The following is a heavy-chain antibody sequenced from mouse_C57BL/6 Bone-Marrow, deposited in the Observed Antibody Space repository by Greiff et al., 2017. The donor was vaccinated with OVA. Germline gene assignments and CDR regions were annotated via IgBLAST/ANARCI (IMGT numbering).Heavy chain of an antibody. Sequence: QVQLQESGAELAKPGASVKLSCKASGYTFTSYWMHWVQQRPGQGLEWIRYLNPSSGYTKYNQKFKDKATLTADKSSSTAYMQLSSLTYEDSAVYYCARAGAHYYGSSYYVYWYFDVWGTGTTVTVSS. D-gene: IGHD1-1*01. V-gene: IGHV1-7*01. J-gene: IGHJ1*03. CDR2: LNPSSGYT. CDR1: GYTFTSYW. CDR3: ARAGAHYYGSSYYVYWYFDV.